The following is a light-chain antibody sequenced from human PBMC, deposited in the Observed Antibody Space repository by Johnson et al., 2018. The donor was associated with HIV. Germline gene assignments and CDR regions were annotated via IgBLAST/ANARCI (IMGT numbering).Light chain of an antibody. CDR2: ENS. Sequence: QSVLTQPPSVSAAPGQKVTISCSGSSSNIGNKYVSWYQQLPGTAPKLLIYENSKRPSGIPDRFSGSKSGTSATLHITGLQTGDEADYYCGTWDSSLGAWVFGTGTKVTVL. CDR3: GTWDSSLGAWV. CDR1: SSNIGNKY. V-gene: IGLV1-51*02. J-gene: IGLJ1*01.